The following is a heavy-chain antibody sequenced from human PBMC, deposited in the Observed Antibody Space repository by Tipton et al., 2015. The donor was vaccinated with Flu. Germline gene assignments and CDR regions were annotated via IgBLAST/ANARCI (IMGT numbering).Heavy chain of an antibody. CDR1: GYSISSRYY. D-gene: IGHD5-12*01. V-gene: IGHV4-38-2*02. CDR2: VYHGGTT. J-gene: IGHJ4*02. CDR3: ARGGFSGFESGPFDS. Sequence: TLSLTCTVSGYSISSRYYWGWIRQPPGKGLEWIGCVYHGGTTYYNPSLKSRVTISLDTSKNQFSLKVNSVTAADTAVYYCARGGFSGFESGPFDSWGQGTLVTVSS.